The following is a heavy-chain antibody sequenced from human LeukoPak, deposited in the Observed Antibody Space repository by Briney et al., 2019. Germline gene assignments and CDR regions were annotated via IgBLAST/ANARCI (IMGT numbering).Heavy chain of an antibody. CDR1: GGSISGYY. D-gene: IGHD5-12*01. J-gene: IGHJ4*02. CDR3: ARDVGYYFDY. CDR2: IYHSGST. Sequence: SETLSLTCSVSGGSISGYYWSWIRQPPGKGLERIGYIYHSGSTNYNPSLESRVTISVDTSKNQFSLKLSSVTAADTAVYYCARDVGYYFDYWGQGTLVTVSS. V-gene: IGHV4-59*01.